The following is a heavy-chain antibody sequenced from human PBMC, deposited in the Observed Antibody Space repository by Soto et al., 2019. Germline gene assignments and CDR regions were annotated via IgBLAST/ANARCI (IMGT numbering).Heavy chain of an antibody. J-gene: IGHJ5*02. D-gene: IGHD5-18*01. Sequence: QVQLQESGPGLVKPSETLSLTCTVSGGSISSYYWSWIRQPPGKGLEWIGYIYYSGSTNYNPSLKSRVTISVDTSKNQCSLKLSSVTAADTAVYYCARGHDVDTAIGEIWFDPWGQGTLVTVSS. V-gene: IGHV4-59*01. CDR1: GGSISSYY. CDR3: ARGHDVDTAIGEIWFDP. CDR2: IYYSGST.